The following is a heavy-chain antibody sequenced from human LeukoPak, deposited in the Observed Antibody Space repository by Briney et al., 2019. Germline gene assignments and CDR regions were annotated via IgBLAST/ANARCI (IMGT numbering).Heavy chain of an antibody. CDR1: GGSISSGYY. Sequence: PSETLSLTCTVSGGSISSGYYWGWIRQPPGKGLEWIGSIYHSGSTYYNPSLKSRVTISVDTSKNQFSLKLSSVTAADTAVYYCARADYSSTWSHDYYYMDVWGQGTLVTVSS. CDR2: IYHSGST. J-gene: IGHJ6*03. D-gene: IGHD6-13*01. CDR3: ARADYSSTWSHDYYYMDV. V-gene: IGHV4-38-2*02.